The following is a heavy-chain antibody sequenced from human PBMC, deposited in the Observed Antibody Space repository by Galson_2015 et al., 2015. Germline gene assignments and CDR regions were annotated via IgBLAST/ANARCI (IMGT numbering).Heavy chain of an antibody. J-gene: IGHJ3*02. D-gene: IGHD3-10*01. CDR2: ISSSGSTM. Sequence: SLRLSCAASGFTFSDYYMSWIRQAPGKGLEWVSYISSSGSTMYYADSVKGRFTISRDNAKNSLYLQMNSLRAEDTAVYYCARARGSRRDDAFDIWGQGTMVTVSS. CDR3: ARARGSRRDDAFDI. V-gene: IGHV3-11*01. CDR1: GFTFSDYY.